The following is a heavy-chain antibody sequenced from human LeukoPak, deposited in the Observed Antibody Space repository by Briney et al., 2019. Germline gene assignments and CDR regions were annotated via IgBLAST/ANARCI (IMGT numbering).Heavy chain of an antibody. V-gene: IGHV1-46*01. CDR2: INPSGGST. Sequence: ASVKVSCKASGYTFTSCFIHWVRQAPGQGLEWMGVINPSGGSTSYAQKSQGRVTMTRDTSTSTVSMELSSLRFEDTAVYYCARGPYSGDWHFDFWGQGTLVTVSS. CDR1: GYTFTSCF. CDR3: ARGPYSGDWHFDF. J-gene: IGHJ4*02. D-gene: IGHD6-19*01.